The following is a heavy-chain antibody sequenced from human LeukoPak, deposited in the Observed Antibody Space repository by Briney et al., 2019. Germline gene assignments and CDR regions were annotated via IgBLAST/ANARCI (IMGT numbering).Heavy chain of an antibody. D-gene: IGHD1-26*01. CDR3: ARAPPWSGSYFMGYYYYYYMDV. V-gene: IGHV1-8*03. CDR2: MNPNSGNT. J-gene: IGHJ6*03. CDR1: GYTFTSYD. Sequence: ASVTVSCKASGYTFTSYDINWVRQATGQGLEWMGWMNPNSGNTGYAQKFQGSVTITRNTSISTAYMELSSLRSEDTAVYYCARAPPWSGSYFMGYYYYYYMDVWGKGTTVTVSS.